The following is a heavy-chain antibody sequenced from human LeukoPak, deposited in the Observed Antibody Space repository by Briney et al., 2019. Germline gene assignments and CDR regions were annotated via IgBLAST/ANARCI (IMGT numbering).Heavy chain of an antibody. Sequence: PGGSLRLSCAASGFTFSSYGMHWVRQAPGKGLEWVAVISYDGSNKYYADSVKGRFTISRDNSKNTLYLQMNSLRAEDTAVHYCAKLAAYDVDYWGQGTLVTVSS. V-gene: IGHV3-30*18. J-gene: IGHJ4*02. CDR2: ISYDGSNK. CDR1: GFTFSSYG. CDR3: AKLAAYDVDY. D-gene: IGHD5-12*01.